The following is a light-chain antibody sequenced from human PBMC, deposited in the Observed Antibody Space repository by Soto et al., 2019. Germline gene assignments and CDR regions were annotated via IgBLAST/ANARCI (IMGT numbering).Light chain of an antibody. J-gene: IGKJ1*01. Sequence: EIVLTQSPGTLSLSPGERATLSCRASQSVSSSYLAWYQQKAGQAPRLLIYGASNRATGIPDRFSGSGSGTDFILTISRLEPEDFALYYCQHYGSSWTFGQGTKVDIK. CDR1: QSVSSSY. V-gene: IGKV3-20*01. CDR3: QHYGSSWT. CDR2: GAS.